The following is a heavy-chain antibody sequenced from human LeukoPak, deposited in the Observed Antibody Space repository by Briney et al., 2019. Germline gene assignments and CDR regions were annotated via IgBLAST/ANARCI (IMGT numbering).Heavy chain of an antibody. V-gene: IGHV3-23*01. D-gene: IGHD4-23*01. CDR2: ISGSGGST. J-gene: IGHJ4*02. Sequence: GGSLRLSCAASGFTFSSYGMSWVRQAPGKGLEWVSAISGSGGSTYYADSVKGRFTISRDNSKNTLYLQMNSLRAEDTAVYYCARVVTLLGYFDYWGQGTLVTVSS. CDR3: ARVVTLLGYFDY. CDR1: GFTFSSYG.